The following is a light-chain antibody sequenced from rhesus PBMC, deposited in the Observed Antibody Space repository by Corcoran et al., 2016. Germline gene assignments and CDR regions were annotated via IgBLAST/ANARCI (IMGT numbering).Light chain of an antibody. CDR2: KAS. Sequence: DIQMTQSPSSLSASVGDTVTITCRASQSISSWLDWYQQKTRKAPKLLIYKASSLQSGVPSRFSGSGSGTDFTLTISCLQPEDFATYYCLQYSSSPYSFGQGTKVEIK. CDR1: QSISSW. V-gene: IGKV1-22*01. J-gene: IGKJ2*01. CDR3: LQYSSSPYS.